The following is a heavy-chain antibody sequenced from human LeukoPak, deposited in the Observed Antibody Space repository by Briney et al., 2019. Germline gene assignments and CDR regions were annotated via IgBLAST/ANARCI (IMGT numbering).Heavy chain of an antibody. CDR3: AKDRVRFLEWLDY. CDR2: IRYDGSNK. D-gene: IGHD3-3*01. V-gene: IGHV3-30*02. Sequence: GGSLTLYCAASGFTFNSYGLHWIRPAQGKGLEWVAFIRYDGSNKYYADSVKGRFTISRDNSKSTLYLQMNSLRAEDTAVYYCAKDRVRFLEWLDYWGQGTLVTVSS. CDR1: GFTFNSYG. J-gene: IGHJ4*02.